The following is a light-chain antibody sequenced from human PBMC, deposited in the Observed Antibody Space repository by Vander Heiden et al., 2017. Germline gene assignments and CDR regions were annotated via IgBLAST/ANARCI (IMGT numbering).Light chain of an antibody. CDR3: SSYAGSNNWV. CDR2: EVS. Sequence: QSALTQPPSASASPGQTVSISCTGTSRDVGGYNYVSWYQQHPGKAPNLMIYEVSKRPSGVPGRFSASKSGTTASLTVSGLQAEDEADYYCSSYAGSNNWVFGGGTKVTVL. J-gene: IGLJ3*02. CDR1: SRDVGGYNY. V-gene: IGLV2-8*01.